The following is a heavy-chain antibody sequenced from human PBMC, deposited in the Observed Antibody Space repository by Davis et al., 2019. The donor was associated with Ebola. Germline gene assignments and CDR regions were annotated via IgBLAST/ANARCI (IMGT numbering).Heavy chain of an antibody. V-gene: IGHV3-21*01. CDR2: ISSGSSYK. J-gene: IGHJ5*01. CDR1: GFTFSSYS. D-gene: IGHD6-6*01. Sequence: GGSLRLSCAASGFTFSSYSMNWVRQAPGKGLEWILSISSGSSYKYYADSVRGRFTISRDNAKNSLSLQMSSLRAEDTAVYYCARSAARLDNNWFDSWGQGTLVIVSP. CDR3: ARSAARLDNNWFDS.